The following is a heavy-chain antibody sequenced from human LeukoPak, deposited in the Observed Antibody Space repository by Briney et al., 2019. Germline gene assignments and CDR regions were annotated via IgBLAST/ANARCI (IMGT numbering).Heavy chain of an antibody. V-gene: IGHV3-23*01. Sequence: GGSLRLSYAASGFTFSSYALIWVRPAPGKGLDWVSAISGSGGSTYYADSVKGRFTISRDNSKNTLYLQMNSLRSEDTAVYYCAARPSSSGYYLGWGQGTLVTVSS. CDR2: ISGSGGST. D-gene: IGHD3-22*01. CDR1: GFTFSSYA. CDR3: AARPSSSGYYLG. J-gene: IGHJ4*02.